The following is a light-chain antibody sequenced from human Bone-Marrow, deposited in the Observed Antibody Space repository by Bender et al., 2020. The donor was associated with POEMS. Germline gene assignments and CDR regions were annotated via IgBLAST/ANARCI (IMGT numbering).Light chain of an antibody. CDR1: NIGTRS. J-gene: IGLJ1*01. V-gene: IGLV3-21*02. CDR2: QDS. CDR3: QVWDSSGDLYV. Sequence: SYDLTQPPSVSVAPGQTAGITCVGNNIGTRSVNWYQQKPGQAPVLVVYQDSERPSGIPERFSGSNSGNTATLTISSVEAGDEADYFCQVWDSSGDLYVFATGTKVSVL.